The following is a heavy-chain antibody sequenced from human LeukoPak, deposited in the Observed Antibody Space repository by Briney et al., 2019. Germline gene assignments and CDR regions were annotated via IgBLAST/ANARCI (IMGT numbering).Heavy chain of an antibody. J-gene: IGHJ4*02. Sequence: GGSLRLSCAASGFTFSSYGMHWVRQAPGEGLEWVAVISYDGSNKYYADSVKGRFTISRDNSKNTLYLQMNSLRAEDTAVYYCAKDAPFYDSSGYYQYFDYWGQGTLVTVSS. CDR3: AKDAPFYDSSGYYQYFDY. CDR1: GFTFSSYG. D-gene: IGHD3-22*01. CDR2: ISYDGSNK. V-gene: IGHV3-30*18.